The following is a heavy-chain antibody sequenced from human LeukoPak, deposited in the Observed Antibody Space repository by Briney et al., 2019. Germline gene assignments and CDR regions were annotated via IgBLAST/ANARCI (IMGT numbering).Heavy chain of an antibody. CDR2: IYYSGNT. CDR3: ARSCDGNICYAGNYYYYMDV. J-gene: IGHJ6*03. V-gene: IGHV4-59*01. CDR1: GGSISSYY. Sequence: PSETLSLTCTVSGGSISSYYWSWIRQPPGKGLEWIGYIYYSGNTNYNPSLKSRVTISVDTSKNQFSLKLRSVTAADTAVYYCARSCDGNICYAGNYYYYMDVWGKGAAVTVSS. D-gene: IGHD2-2*01.